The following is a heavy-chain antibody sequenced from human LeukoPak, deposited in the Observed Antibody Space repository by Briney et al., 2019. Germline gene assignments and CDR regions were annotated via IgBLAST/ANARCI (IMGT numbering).Heavy chain of an antibody. CDR3: ARDFVPYYDFWSGYRLFDY. J-gene: IGHJ4*02. V-gene: IGHV4-39*07. Sequence: SSETLSLTCTVSGGSISSSSYYWGWIRQPPGKGLEWIGSIYYSGSTYYNPSLKSRVTISVDTSKNQFSLKLSSVTAADTAVYYCARDFVPYYDFWSGYRLFDYWGQGTLVTVSS. D-gene: IGHD3-3*01. CDR1: GGSISSSSYY. CDR2: IYYSGST.